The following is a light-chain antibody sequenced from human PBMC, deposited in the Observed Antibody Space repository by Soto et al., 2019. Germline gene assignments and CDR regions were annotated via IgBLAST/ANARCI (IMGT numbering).Light chain of an antibody. V-gene: IGLV2-23*02. Sequence: QSALTQPASVSGSLGQSITISCTGTSSDVGSYNRVSWYQQLPGKVPKVMIYEVNKRPSGVSNRFSGSKSGNTASLTISGLQAEDEADYYCCSYAGSRMWVLGGGTQLTVL. J-gene: IGLJ3*02. CDR1: SSDVGSYNR. CDR2: EVN. CDR3: CSYAGSRMWV.